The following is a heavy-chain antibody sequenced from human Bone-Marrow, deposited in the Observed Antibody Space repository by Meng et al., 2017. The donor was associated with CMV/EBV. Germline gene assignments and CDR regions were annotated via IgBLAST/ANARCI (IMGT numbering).Heavy chain of an antibody. J-gene: IGHJ3*02. CDR3: ARVRRVAERWLQPDAFDI. V-gene: IGHV4-61*01. CDR1: GGSVSSGSYY. D-gene: IGHD5-24*01. CDR2: IYYSGST. Sequence: SETLSLTCTVSGGSVSSGSYYWSWIRQPPGKGLEWIGYIYYSGSTNYNPSLKSRVTISVDTSKNQFSLKLSSVTAADTAVYYCARVRRVAERWLQPDAFDIWGQGTMATVSS.